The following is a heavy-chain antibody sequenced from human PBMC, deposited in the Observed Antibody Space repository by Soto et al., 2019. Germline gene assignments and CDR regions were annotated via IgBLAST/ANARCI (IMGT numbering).Heavy chain of an antibody. CDR1: GFTFSSYG. J-gene: IGHJ4*02. CDR2: IWYDGSNK. Sequence: GGSLRLSCAASGFTFSSYGMHWVRQAPGKGLEWVAVIWYDGSNKYYADSVKGRFTISRDNSKNTLYLQMNSLRAEDTAVYYGARVGPKVREPGAAAGTLDYWGQGTLVTVSS. CDR3: ARVGPKVREPGAAAGTLDY. V-gene: IGHV3-33*01. D-gene: IGHD6-13*01.